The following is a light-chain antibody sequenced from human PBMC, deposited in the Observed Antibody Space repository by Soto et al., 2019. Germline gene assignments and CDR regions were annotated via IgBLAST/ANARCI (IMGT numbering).Light chain of an antibody. CDR3: QQYGSSSTWT. CDR2: AAS. J-gene: IGKJ1*01. V-gene: IGKV3-20*01. CDR1: QSVSSAY. Sequence: EIVLTQSPGTLSLSPGERATLSCRASQSVSSAYLAWYQHKPGQPPTLLIYAASSRLTGIPDRFSGSGSGTDFTLPISRLEPEDFAVYYCQQYGSSSTWTFGQGTKVEIK.